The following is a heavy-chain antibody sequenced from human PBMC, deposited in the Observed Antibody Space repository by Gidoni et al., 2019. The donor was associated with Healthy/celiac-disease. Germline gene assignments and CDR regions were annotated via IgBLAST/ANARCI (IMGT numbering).Heavy chain of an antibody. CDR1: GFTFSSYW. CDR3: ARALLRYFDWLPDP. V-gene: IGHV3-7*03. Sequence: EVQLVESGGGLVQPGGSLRLSCAASGFTFSSYWMSWVRQAPGKGLEWVANIKQDGSEKYYVDSVKGRFTISRDNAKNSLYLQMNSLRAEDTAVYYCARALLRYFDWLPDPWGQGTLVTVSS. CDR2: IKQDGSEK. J-gene: IGHJ5*02. D-gene: IGHD3-9*01.